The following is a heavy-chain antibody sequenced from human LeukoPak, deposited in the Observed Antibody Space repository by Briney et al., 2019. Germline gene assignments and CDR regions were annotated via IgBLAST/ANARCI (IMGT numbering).Heavy chain of an antibody. CDR1: GFTFSSYA. J-gene: IGHJ4*02. Sequence: GSLRLSCAASGFTFSSYAMGWVRQAPGKGLEWVSAISGSDGHTYYADAVKGRFTISRDNSKNTLYLQMSSLRAEDTAVYYCAKTRPLDSSSWSHGDYWGQGTLVTVSS. D-gene: IGHD6-13*01. CDR2: ISGSDGHT. V-gene: IGHV3-23*01. CDR3: AKTRPLDSSSWSHGDY.